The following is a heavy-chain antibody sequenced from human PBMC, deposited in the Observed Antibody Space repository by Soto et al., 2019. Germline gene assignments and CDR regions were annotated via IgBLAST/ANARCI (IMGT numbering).Heavy chain of an antibody. D-gene: IGHD5-12*01. Sequence: SVKVSCKASGFTFTSSAVQWVRQARGQRLEWIGGIVVISANPNYAQKFQERVTITTDESTSTAYMELSSLRSEDTAVYYCARDKDRLQLGGNYYYAMDVWGQGTTVTVSS. V-gene: IGHV1-58*01. CDR2: IVVISANP. CDR1: GFTFTSSA. CDR3: ARDKDRLQLGGNYYYAMDV. J-gene: IGHJ6*02.